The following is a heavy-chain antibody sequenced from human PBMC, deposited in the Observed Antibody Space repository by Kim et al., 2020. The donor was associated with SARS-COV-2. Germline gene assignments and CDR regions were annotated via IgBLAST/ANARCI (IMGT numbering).Heavy chain of an antibody. D-gene: IGHD6-19*01. J-gene: IGHJ6*02. CDR1: GGSISSGGYY. V-gene: IGHV4-31*03. CDR2: IYYSGST. Sequence: SETLSLTCTVSGGSISSGGYYWSWIRQHPGKGLEWIGYIYYSGSTYYNPSLKSRVTISVDTSKNQFSLKLSSVTAADTAVYYCARSPLVAGRGAYYYYYGMDVWGQGTTVTVSS. CDR3: ARSPLVAGRGAYYYYYGMDV.